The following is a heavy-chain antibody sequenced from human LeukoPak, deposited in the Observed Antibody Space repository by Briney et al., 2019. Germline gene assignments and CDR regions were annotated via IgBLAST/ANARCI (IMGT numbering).Heavy chain of an antibody. D-gene: IGHD6-13*01. V-gene: IGHV4-59*11. CDR3: ARVAPYASWYDY. CDR2: IYYSGST. CDR1: GGSISSHY. J-gene: IGHJ4*02. Sequence: PSETLSLTCTVSGGSISSHYWSWIRQPPGKGLEWIGYIYYSGSTNYNPSLKSRVTLSADTSKNQFSLKLRSVTAADTAVYYCARVAPYASWYDYWGQGSLVTVSS.